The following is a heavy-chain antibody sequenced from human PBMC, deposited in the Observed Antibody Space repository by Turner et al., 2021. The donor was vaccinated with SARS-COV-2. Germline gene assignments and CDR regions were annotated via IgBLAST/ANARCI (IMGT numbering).Heavy chain of an antibody. CDR1: GGSISSSSYY. Sequence: QLQLQESGPGLVKPSETLSLTCPVSGGSISSSSYYWGWIRPPPGKGLEWNGSIYYSGSTYYNPSLKSRVTISVDTSNNQFSLKLSSVTAAYTAVYYCAGEVVVLTTTHYGMDVWGQGTTVTVSS. CDR2: IYYSGST. D-gene: IGHD1-26*01. J-gene: IGHJ6*02. V-gene: IGHV4-39*01. CDR3: AGEVVVLTTTHYGMDV.